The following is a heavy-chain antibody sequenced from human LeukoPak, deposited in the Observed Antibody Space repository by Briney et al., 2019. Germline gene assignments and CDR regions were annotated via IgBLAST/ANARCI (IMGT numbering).Heavy chain of an antibody. CDR1: GYTFTGYF. D-gene: IGHD3-9*01. V-gene: IGHV1-2*02. CDR2: INPNTSGT. Sequence: SLKVSCKASGYTFTGYFMHWVRQAPGQGLDLMGWINPNTSGTKYAQTFQGRVTMTRDTSIGTAYMELSTVTSDDTAVYFCARVHATGYFSLDLGYWGQGTLVPVSS. CDR3: ARVHATGYFSLDLGY. J-gene: IGHJ4*02.